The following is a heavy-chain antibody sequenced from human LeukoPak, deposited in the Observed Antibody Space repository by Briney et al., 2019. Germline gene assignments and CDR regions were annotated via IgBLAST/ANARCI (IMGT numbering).Heavy chain of an antibody. CDR3: AKSLTAMIVVVIDY. CDR2: ISGSGGGT. D-gene: IGHD3-22*01. V-gene: IGHV3-23*01. Sequence: GGSLRLSCAASGFTFSSYAMSWVRQAPGKGLEWVSAISGSGGGTYYADSVKGRFTISRDNSKNTLYLQMNSLRAEDTAVYYCAKSLTAMIVVVIDYWGQGTLVTVSS. CDR1: GFTFSSYA. J-gene: IGHJ4*02.